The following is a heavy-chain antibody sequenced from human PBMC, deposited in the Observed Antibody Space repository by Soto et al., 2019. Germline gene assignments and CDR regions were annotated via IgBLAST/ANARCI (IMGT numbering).Heavy chain of an antibody. D-gene: IGHD4-17*01. CDR2: IYYSGST. CDR1: GGTIRSYY. V-gene: IGHV4-59*01. CDR3: ARGRGSTVTPRGIWYAFDI. Sequence: PSETLPHTYAVSGGTIRSYYWSWFRQPPGKGLEWIGYIYYSGSTNYNPSLKSRVTISVDTSKNQFSLKLSSVTAADTAVYYCARGRGSTVTPRGIWYAFDISGQGPMAT. J-gene: IGHJ3*02.